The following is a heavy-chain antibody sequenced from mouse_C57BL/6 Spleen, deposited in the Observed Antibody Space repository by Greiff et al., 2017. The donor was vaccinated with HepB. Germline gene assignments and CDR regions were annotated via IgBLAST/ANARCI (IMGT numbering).Heavy chain of an antibody. V-gene: IGHV14-2*01. CDR2: IDPEDGET. J-gene: IGHJ2*01. CDR1: GFNIKDYY. CDR3: APYYYGSRHFDY. D-gene: IGHD1-1*01. Sequence: VQLKESGAELVKPGASVKLSCTASGFNIKDYYMHWVKQRTEQGLEWIGRIDPEDGETKYAPKFQGKATITADTSSNTAYLQLGSLTSGDTAVYYCAPYYYGSRHFDYWGQGTTLTVSS.